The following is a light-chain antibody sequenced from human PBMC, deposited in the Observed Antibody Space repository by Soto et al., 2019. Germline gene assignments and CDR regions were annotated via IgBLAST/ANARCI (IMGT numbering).Light chain of an antibody. Sequence: EIVLTQSPGTLSLSRGERATLSCRASQSVTSSHLAWYRQNPGQAPRLLIYGASTRATGIPARFSGSGSGTDFTLTISSLQSEDFAVYYCQQYNIWPPWTFGQGTKV. J-gene: IGKJ1*01. V-gene: IGKV3-15*01. CDR1: QSVTSSH. CDR3: QQYNIWPPWT. CDR2: GAS.